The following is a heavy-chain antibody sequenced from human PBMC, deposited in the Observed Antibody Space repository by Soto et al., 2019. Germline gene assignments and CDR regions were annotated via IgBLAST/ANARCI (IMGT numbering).Heavy chain of an antibody. CDR2: IYYSGDT. J-gene: IGHJ4*02. V-gene: IGHV4-59*08. CDR3: ARAHHCSSAGCRMGHFDS. D-gene: IGHD2-2*01. CDR1: GDSISGYY. Sequence: QVQLQESGPGLVKPSETLSLTCTVSGDSISGYYWSWIRQPPGQGLELIGNIYYSGDTNYNPSLKSRVTISVDTSKNQVSLSLSSVTAADTAVYYCARAHHCSSAGCRMGHFDSWGQGTLVTVSS.